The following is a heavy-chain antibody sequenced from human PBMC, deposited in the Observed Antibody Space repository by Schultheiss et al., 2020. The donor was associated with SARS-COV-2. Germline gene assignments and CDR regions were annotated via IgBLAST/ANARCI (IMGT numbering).Heavy chain of an antibody. D-gene: IGHD3-10*01. Sequence: GESLKISCAASGFTFSSYAMSWVRQAPGKGLEWVSAISGSSSYIYYADSVKGRFTISRDNAKNSLYLQMNSLRAEDTAVYYCARVLLWFGESYYGMDVWGQGTTVTVSS. J-gene: IGHJ6*02. CDR3: ARVLLWFGESYYGMDV. CDR1: GFTFSSYA. V-gene: IGHV3-21*01. CDR2: ISGSSSYI.